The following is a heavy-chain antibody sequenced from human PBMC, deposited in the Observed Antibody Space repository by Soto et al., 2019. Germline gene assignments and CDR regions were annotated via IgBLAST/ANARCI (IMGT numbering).Heavy chain of an antibody. D-gene: IGHD3-3*01. V-gene: IGHV3-11*01. Sequence: GGSLRLSCAASGFTFSDYYMSCIRQAPWKGLEWVSYISSGGSDVYYADSVKRRCTISRDNAKNSLSMQLNSLRDGDTAVYYCAAQRTGDYNDLDLEYWGQGTRVTVSS. CDR3: AAQRTGDYNDLDLEY. CDR1: GFTFSDYY. J-gene: IGHJ4*02. CDR2: ISSGGSDV.